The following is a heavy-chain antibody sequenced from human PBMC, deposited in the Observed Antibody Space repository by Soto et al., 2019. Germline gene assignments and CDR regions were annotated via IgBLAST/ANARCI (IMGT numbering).Heavy chain of an antibody. CDR3: ARGRGIVLVPGATRFDY. CDR1: GGSFNSDSYY. CDR2: IYYSGST. D-gene: IGHD2-2*01. Sequence: QVQLKESAPGLVKPSETLSLTCNVSGGSFNSDSYYWSWIRQPPGKELEWIGYIYYSGSTNYNPSLKSRVTISEDTSKNQFSLKLSSVTAADTAVYYCARGRGIVLVPGATRFDYWGQGTLVTVSS. J-gene: IGHJ4*02. V-gene: IGHV4-61*01.